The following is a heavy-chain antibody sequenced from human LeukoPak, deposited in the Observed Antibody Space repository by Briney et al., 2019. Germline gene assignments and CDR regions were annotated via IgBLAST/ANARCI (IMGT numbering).Heavy chain of an antibody. D-gene: IGHD5-24*01. CDR1: GFTFSSYS. J-gene: IGHJ4*02. V-gene: IGHV3-21*01. Sequence: GGSLRLSCAASGFTFSSYSMNWVRQAPGKGLEWVSSISSSSSYIYYADSVKGRFTISRDNAKNSLYLQMNSLRAEDTAVYYCATRLDGYKSYWGQGTLVTVSS. CDR2: ISSSSSYI. CDR3: ATRLDGYKSY.